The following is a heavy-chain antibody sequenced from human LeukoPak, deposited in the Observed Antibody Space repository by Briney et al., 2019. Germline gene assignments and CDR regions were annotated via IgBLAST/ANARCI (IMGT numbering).Heavy chain of an antibody. Sequence: ASVKVSCKASGFTFATSAVQWVRQARGQRLEWIGWIVVASGHTNYAQRFHERVTIIRDMSTSTAYMDLSSLRSEDTAVYYCAATSTVTTGGTYYGMDAWGQGTTVTVSS. CDR1: GFTFATSA. D-gene: IGHD4-17*01. J-gene: IGHJ6*02. CDR2: IVVASGHT. CDR3: AATSTVTTGGTYYGMDA. V-gene: IGHV1-58*01.